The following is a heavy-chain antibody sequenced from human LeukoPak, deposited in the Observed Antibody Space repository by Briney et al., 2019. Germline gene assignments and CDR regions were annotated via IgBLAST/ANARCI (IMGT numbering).Heavy chain of an antibody. V-gene: IGHV3-48*03. Sequence: GGSLRLSCAASGFTFSSYEMNWVRQAPGKGLEWVSYISSSGSTIYYADSVKGRFTISRDNAKNSLYLQMNSLRAEDTAVYYCASTTGYYPVFDYWGQGTLVTASS. D-gene: IGHD3-9*01. J-gene: IGHJ4*02. CDR2: ISSSGSTI. CDR1: GFTFSSYE. CDR3: ASTTGYYPVFDY.